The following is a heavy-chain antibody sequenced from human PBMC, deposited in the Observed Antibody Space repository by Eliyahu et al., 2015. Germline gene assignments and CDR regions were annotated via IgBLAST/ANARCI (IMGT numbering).Heavy chain of an antibody. J-gene: IGHJ4*02. V-gene: IGHV3-53*01. Sequence: EVQLVESGGGLIQPGGSLXLSCAASGFSVSNDYMCWVRQAPGRGLEWVSVIYNDGSTYYADSVRGRFTISRDNSKNTVYLQMNSLRVEDTAVYYCARHDYLEYWGQGILVTVSS. CDR3: ARHDYLEY. CDR2: IYNDGST. CDR1: GFSVSNDY.